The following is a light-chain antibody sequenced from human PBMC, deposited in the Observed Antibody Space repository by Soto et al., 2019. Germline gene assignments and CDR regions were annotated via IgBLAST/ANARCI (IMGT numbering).Light chain of an antibody. CDR2: AAS. J-gene: IGKJ4*01. Sequence: DIQMTQSPSSLSASVGERVTITCRASQSISSYLNWYQQKPGKAPKLLIYAASSLQSGVPSRFSVSGSGTDFTLTISSLQPEDFATYYCQQSYSTPFLTFGGGTKVEIK. V-gene: IGKV1-39*01. CDR1: QSISSY. CDR3: QQSYSTPFLT.